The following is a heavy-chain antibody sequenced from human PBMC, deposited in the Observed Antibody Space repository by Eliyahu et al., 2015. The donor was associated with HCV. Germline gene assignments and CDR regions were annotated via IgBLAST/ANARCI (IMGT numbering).Heavy chain of an antibody. CDR2: IYYSGST. D-gene: IGHD3-22*01. V-gene: IGHV4-39*01. J-gene: IGHJ4*02. Sequence: QLQLQESGPGLVKPSETLSLTCTVSGGSISSSSYYWGWIRQPPGKGLEWIGSIYYSGSTYYNPSLKSRVTISVDTSKNQFSLKLSSVTAADTAVYYCARTGAYYYDSSGYYYGDNFDYWGQGTLVTVSS. CDR1: GGSISSSSYY. CDR3: ARTGAYYYDSSGYYYGDNFDY.